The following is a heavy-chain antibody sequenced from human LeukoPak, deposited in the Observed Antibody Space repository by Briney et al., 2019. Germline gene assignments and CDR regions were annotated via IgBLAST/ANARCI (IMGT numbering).Heavy chain of an antibody. CDR2: IYHSGST. CDR1: GYAISSGYY. J-gene: IGHJ4*02. D-gene: IGHD3-22*01. V-gene: IGHV4-38-2*01. Sequence: SETLSLTCAVSGYAISSGYYWGWIRQPPGKGLEWIGSIYHSGSTYYNPSLKSRVTISVDTSKNQFSLKLSSVTAADTAVYYCARGLSYYYDSSGYPDYWGQGTLVTVSS. CDR3: ARGLSYYYDSSGYPDY.